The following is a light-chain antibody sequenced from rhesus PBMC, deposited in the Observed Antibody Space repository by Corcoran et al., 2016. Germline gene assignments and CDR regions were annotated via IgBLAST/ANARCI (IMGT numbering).Light chain of an antibody. J-gene: IGKJ3*01. CDR3: QQRDNSPPFT. CDR2: RAS. Sequence: DIQMTQSPSSLSASVGDRVTITCRASQGISNWLAWYQQKPGKAPKLLIYRASNLETGVPSRFRGSGSGTDVTLTISSLQPEDIATYYCQQRDNSPPFTFGPGTKLDIK. V-gene: IGKV1-69*01. CDR1: QGISNW.